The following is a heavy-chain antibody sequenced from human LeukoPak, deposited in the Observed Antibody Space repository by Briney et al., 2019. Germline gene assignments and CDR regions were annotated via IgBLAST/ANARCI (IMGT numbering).Heavy chain of an antibody. D-gene: IGHD1-26*01. CDR3: ARGGLFSPYGMDV. Sequence: GGSLRLSCAASGFTVSSNYMSWVRQAPGKGLEWVSVIYSGGSTYYADSVKGRFTITRDNSKNTLYLQMNSLRAEDTAVYYCARGGLFSPYGMDVWGQGTTVTVSS. V-gene: IGHV3-53*01. J-gene: IGHJ6*02. CDR1: GFTVSSNY. CDR2: IYSGGST.